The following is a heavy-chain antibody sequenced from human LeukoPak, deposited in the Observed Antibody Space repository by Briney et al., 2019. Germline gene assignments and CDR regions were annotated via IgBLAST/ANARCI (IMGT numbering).Heavy chain of an antibody. CDR2: IIPIFGTA. CDR3: AREERDGYNQYNAFDI. D-gene: IGHD5-24*01. V-gene: IGHV1-69*13. CDR1: GGTFSSYA. J-gene: IGHJ3*02. Sequence: SVKVSCKASGGTFSSYAISWVRQAPGQGLEWMGGIIPIFGTANYAQKFQGRVTITADESTSTAYMELSSLRSEDTAVYYCAREERDGYNQYNAFDIWGQGTMVTVSS.